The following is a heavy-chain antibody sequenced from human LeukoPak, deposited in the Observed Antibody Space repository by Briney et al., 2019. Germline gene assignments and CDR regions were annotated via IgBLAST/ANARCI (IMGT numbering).Heavy chain of an antibody. Sequence: GGSLRLSCAASGFTFSSYWMHWVRQAPGKGLVWVSRIYSDGNTTNYADSVKGRFTISRDNAKNTLYLQMNSLRAEDTAVYYYARDQGSTSRGIDYWGQGTLVTVSS. V-gene: IGHV3-74*01. CDR2: IYSDGNTT. CDR1: GFTFSSYW. J-gene: IGHJ4*02. CDR3: ARDQGSTSRGIDY. D-gene: IGHD2-2*01.